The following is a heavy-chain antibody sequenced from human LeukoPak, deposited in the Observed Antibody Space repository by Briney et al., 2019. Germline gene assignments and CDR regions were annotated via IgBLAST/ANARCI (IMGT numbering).Heavy chain of an antibody. CDR2: ISYDGSNK. CDR3: AKETRNPVLLWFGELSD. D-gene: IGHD3-10*01. CDR1: GFTFSSYG. J-gene: IGHJ4*02. V-gene: IGHV3-30*18. Sequence: GGSLRLSCAASGFTFSSYGMHWVRQAPGKGLEWVAVISYDGSNKYYADSVKGRFTISRDNPKNTLYLQMNSLRAEDTAVYYCAKETRNPVLLWFGELSDWGQGTLVTVSS.